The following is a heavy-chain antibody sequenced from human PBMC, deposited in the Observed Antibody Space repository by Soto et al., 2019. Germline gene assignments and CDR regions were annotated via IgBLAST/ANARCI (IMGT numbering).Heavy chain of an antibody. CDR2: VNNDGSDT. Sequence: HPGGSLRLSCAASGFTFSSHWIHWLRQVSGKGLVWVSRVNNDGSDTTYADSVKGRFTVSRDNTKNTVYLQMNSLRVEDTAVYYCARGGSRHAFDIWGQGTMVTVS. CDR1: GFTFSSHW. CDR3: ARGGSRHAFDI. J-gene: IGHJ3*02. V-gene: IGHV3-74*01. D-gene: IGHD2-15*01.